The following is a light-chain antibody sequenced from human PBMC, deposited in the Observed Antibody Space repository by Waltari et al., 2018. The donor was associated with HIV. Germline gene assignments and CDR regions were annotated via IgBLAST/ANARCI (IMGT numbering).Light chain of an antibody. CDR2: DNS. J-gene: IGLJ2*01. CDR3: QVWDSNADHLVV. Sequence: SYVLTQPPSVSVAPGQTASIPCGGNNIGSVHWYQQKPGQAPVMVVYDNSGRPSGIPERFSGSNSGNTATLTISGFEAGDEADYYCQVWDSNADHLVVFGGGTKLTV. CDR1: NIGS. V-gene: IGLV3-21*02.